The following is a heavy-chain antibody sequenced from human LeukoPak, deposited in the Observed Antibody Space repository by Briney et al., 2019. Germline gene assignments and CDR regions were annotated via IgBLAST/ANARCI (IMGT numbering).Heavy chain of an antibody. CDR2: ISSNGRST. Sequence: AGGSLRLSCAASGFTFSRYTMHWVRQAPGKRLEYFSAISSNGRSTYYADSVKGRFILSRDNSKNTLYLQMGSLRIEDTAVYYCARELDGSGSFDYWGQGTLVTVSS. D-gene: IGHD3-10*01. CDR1: GFTFSRYT. V-gene: IGHV3-64*02. J-gene: IGHJ4*02. CDR3: ARELDGSGSFDY.